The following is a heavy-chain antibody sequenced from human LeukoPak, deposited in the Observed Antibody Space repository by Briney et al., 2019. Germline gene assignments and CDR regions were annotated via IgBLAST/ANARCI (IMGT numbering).Heavy chain of an antibody. Sequence: SVTVSCKASGGTVSSYAISWVRQAPGQGLEWMGGIIPIFGTANYAQKFQGRVTITADESTSTAYMELSSLRSEDTAVYYCARDLGSGGAFDYWGQGTLVTVSS. V-gene: IGHV1-69*13. CDR2: IIPIFGTA. CDR1: GGTVSSYA. CDR3: ARDLGSGGAFDY. D-gene: IGHD3-10*01. J-gene: IGHJ4*02.